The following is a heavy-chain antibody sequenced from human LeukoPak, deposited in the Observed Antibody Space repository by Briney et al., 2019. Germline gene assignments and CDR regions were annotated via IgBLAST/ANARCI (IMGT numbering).Heavy chain of an antibody. CDR1: GGSISSYY. CDR2: IYYSGST. J-gene: IGHJ3*02. CDR3: ARGTEGAFDI. Sequence: PSETLSLTCTVSGGSISSYYWSWIRQPPGKGLEWIGYIYYSGSTYYNPSLKSRVTISVDTSKNQFSLKLSSVTAADTAVYYCARGTEGAFDIWGQGTMVTVSS. V-gene: IGHV4-59*12.